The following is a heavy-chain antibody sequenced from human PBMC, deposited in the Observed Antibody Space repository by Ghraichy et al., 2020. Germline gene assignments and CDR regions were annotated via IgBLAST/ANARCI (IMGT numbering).Heavy chain of an antibody. CDR1: GFTFSSYS. Sequence: GGSLRLSCAASGFTFSSYSMNWVRQAPGKGLEWVSSISSSSSYIYYADSVKGRFTISRDNAKNSLYLQMNSLRAEDTAVYYCARGEWLASYFDYWGQGTLVTVSS. J-gene: IGHJ4*02. CDR2: ISSSSSYI. CDR3: ARGEWLASYFDY. V-gene: IGHV3-21*01. D-gene: IGHD6-19*01.